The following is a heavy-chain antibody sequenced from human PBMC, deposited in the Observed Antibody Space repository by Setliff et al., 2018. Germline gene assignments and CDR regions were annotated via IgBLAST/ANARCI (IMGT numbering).Heavy chain of an antibody. CDR3: ARVSGFLYMDV. Sequence: SETLSLTCNVSGASIRNFCWTWIRQPAGKGLEWLGQIYTSWSTNYNPSLKGRATLSIDASKRQFSLKLTSVTAADTAVYYCARVSGFLYMDVWGKGTTVTVSS. J-gene: IGHJ6*03. V-gene: IGHV4-4*07. CDR1: GASIRNFC. D-gene: IGHD3-3*01. CDR2: IYTSWST.